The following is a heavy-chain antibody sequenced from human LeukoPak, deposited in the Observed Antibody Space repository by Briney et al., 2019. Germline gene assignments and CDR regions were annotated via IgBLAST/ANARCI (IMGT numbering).Heavy chain of an antibody. V-gene: IGHV1-18*01. J-gene: IGHJ4*02. Sequence: ASVKVSCKASGYTFTSYGISWVRQAPGQGLEWMGWISAYNGNTNYAQKLQGRVTMTTDTSTSTAYMELRSLRSDDTAVYYCARRTTDYDFWSGYRRYFDYWGQGTLVTVSS. D-gene: IGHD3-3*01. CDR1: GYTFTSYG. CDR3: ARRTTDYDFWSGYRRYFDY. CDR2: ISAYNGNT.